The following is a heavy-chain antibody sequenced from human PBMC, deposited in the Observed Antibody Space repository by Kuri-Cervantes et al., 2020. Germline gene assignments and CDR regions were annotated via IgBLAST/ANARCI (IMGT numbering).Heavy chain of an antibody. CDR2: ISPKTGGT. Sequence: ASVKVSCKASGYSFSDYYVHWVRQAPGQGLEWMGWISPKTGGTNYAQKFQGRVTITRDTSINTVYMELSRLTSDDTAVYYCARLRGVAVAGSDPRIYYYYGMDVWGQGTTVTVSS. V-gene: IGHV1-2*02. CDR1: GYSFSDYY. CDR3: ARLRGVAVAGSDPRIYYYYGMDV. D-gene: IGHD6-19*01. J-gene: IGHJ6*02.